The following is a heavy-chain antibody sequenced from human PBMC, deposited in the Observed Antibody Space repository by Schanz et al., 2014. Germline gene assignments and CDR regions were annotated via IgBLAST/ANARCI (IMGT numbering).Heavy chain of an antibody. CDR3: ARAAGPVDY. CDR1: GGSISSGGYT. D-gene: IGHD6-13*01. J-gene: IGHJ4*02. Sequence: QVQLQESGPGLVKPSQTLSLTCAVSGGSISSGGYTWSWIRQPPGKGLEWIGYIYYSGSTYYNPSPKSRVTISVDTSKNQFSLMRGSVTAADTAVYYCARAAGPVDYWGQGTLVTVSS. V-gene: IGHV4-30-4*07. CDR2: IYYSGST.